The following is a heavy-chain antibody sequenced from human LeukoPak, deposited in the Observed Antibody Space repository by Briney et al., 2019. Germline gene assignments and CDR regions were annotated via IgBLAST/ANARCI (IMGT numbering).Heavy chain of an antibody. J-gene: IGHJ4*02. Sequence: GGSLRLSCEASGFTVNSYAMSWVRQAPGKGLEWVSGIGGSGSSTYYADSVKGRFTISRDNSKNTLYLQMNSLRAEDTAIYYCARELWFDYWGQGTLVTVSS. CDR2: IGGSGSST. V-gene: IGHV3-23*01. CDR3: ARELWFDY. D-gene: IGHD5-18*01. CDR1: GFTVNSYA.